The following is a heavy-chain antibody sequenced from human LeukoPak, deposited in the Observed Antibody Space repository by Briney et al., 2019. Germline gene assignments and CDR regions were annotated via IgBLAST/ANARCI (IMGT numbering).Heavy chain of an antibody. J-gene: IGHJ5*02. CDR3: ARHRPPGIAAAARYWFDP. CDR1: GYSSTSYW. CDR2: IYPGDSDT. Sequence: PGESLKISCKGSGYSSTSYWIGWVRQMPGKGLEWMGIIYPGDSDTRYSPSFQGQVTISADKSISTAYLQWSSLKASDTAMYYCARHRPPGIAAAARYWFDPWGQGTLVTVSS. D-gene: IGHD6-13*01. V-gene: IGHV5-51*01.